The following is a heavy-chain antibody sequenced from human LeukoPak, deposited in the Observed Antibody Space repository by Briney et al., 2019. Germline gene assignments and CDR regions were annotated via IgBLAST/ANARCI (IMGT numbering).Heavy chain of an antibody. CDR2: ISYDGSNK. Sequence: GRSLRLSCAASGFTFSSYAMHWVRQAPGKGLEWVAVISYDGSNKYYADSVKGRFTISRDNSKNTLYLQMNSLRAEDTAVYYCAGSRISDYYYGMDVWGQGTTVAVSS. CDR3: AGSRISDYYYGMDV. V-gene: IGHV3-30*04. CDR1: GFTFSSYA. J-gene: IGHJ6*02. D-gene: IGHD3-3*02.